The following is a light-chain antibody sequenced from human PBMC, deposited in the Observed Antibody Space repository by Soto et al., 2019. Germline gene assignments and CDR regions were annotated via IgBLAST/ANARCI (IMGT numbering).Light chain of an antibody. J-gene: IGKJ1*01. CDR3: QQYNNWPFPSWT. Sequence: EIVMTHSPATLSVSPGERATLSCRASQSVSSNLAWYQQKPGQAPRLLIYGASTRATGIPARFSGSGSGTEFTLTISSRQSEDFAVYYCQQYNNWPFPSWTFGQGTKVEIK. CDR2: GAS. CDR1: QSVSSN. V-gene: IGKV3-15*01.